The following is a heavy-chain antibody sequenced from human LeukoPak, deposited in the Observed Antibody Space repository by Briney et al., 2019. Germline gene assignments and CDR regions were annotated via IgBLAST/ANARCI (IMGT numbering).Heavy chain of an antibody. CDR1: GYTFIHYY. CDR2: MNPNNGDT. Sequence: ASVTVSCKASGYTFIHYYIHWMRQPPAQGLEWMGWMNPNNGDTNNAHKFQNRLIMITDTPTSTAYMELSSPKSDDTTVDYCARVNAGRDLWGQGTLVSVSS. J-gene: IGHJ4*02. V-gene: IGHV1-2*02. CDR3: ARVNAGRDL.